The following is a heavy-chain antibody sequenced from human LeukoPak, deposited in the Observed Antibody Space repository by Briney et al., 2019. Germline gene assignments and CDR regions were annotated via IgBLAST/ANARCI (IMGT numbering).Heavy chain of an antibody. CDR3: ARGIAAAGCIDY. CDR2: ISSSSSYI. J-gene: IGHJ4*02. D-gene: IGHD6-13*01. V-gene: IGHV3-21*01. Sequence: GGSLRLSCAASGFTFSSYSMNWVRQAPGKGLEWVSSISSSSSYIYCADSVKGRFTISRDNAKNSLYLQMNSLRAEDTAVSYCARGIAAAGCIDYWGQGTLVTVSS. CDR1: GFTFSSYS.